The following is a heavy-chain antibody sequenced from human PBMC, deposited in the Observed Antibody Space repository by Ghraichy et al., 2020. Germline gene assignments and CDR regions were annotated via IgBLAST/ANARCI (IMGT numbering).Heavy chain of an antibody. V-gene: IGHV3-23*01. Sequence: LSLTCAASGFTFRYYAMSWVRHAPGKGLEWISAISGSGGDTYYADSVKGRFTISRDNSKDSVSLQMNSLRAEDTAVYYCAKDHGTEGFDYWGQGTLVSVSS. J-gene: IGHJ4*02. CDR1: GFTFRYYA. CDR2: ISGSGGDT. CDR3: AKDHGTEGFDY. D-gene: IGHD1-14*01.